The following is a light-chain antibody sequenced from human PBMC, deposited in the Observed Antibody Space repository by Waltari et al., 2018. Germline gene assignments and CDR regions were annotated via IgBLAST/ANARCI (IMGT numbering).Light chain of an antibody. Sequence: DIQLTQSPSFLSASVGDRVTITCRSSQGISSLLAWYQQKAGKAPQLLIHTASTVQGGVPSRFSGSGSGTDFTLTISRLQPEDFATYYCQQRHSYPITFGQGTRLDIK. CDR3: QQRHSYPIT. CDR1: QGISSL. J-gene: IGKJ5*01. CDR2: TAS. V-gene: IGKV1-9*01.